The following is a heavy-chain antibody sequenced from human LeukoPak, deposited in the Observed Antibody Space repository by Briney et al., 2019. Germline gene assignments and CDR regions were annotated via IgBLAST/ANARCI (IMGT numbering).Heavy chain of an antibody. J-gene: IGHJ4*02. V-gene: IGHV1-69*05. CDR2: IIPIFGTA. CDR3: AREGHLDGYNYFYFDY. D-gene: IGHD5-24*01. Sequence: SVKVSCKASGGTFSSYAISWVRQAPGLGLEWMGGIIPIFGTANYAQKFQGRVTITTDESTSTAYMELSSLRSEDTAVYYCAREGHLDGYNYFYFDYWGQGTLVTVSS. CDR1: GGTFSSYA.